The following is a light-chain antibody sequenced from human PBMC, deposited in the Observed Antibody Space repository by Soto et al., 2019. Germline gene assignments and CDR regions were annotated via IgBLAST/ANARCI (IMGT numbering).Light chain of an antibody. Sequence: TQSPGTLYLSPGEGATLSCRTSQRVDINFVSWYLQKPCLSPRLLIYGASTRATGIPDRFSGSGFGTEFTVHSTSLETGDCQVPYSEPYGSSLLTF. V-gene: IGKV3-20*01. J-gene: IGKJ1*01. CDR2: GAS. CDR3: EPYGSSLLT. CDR1: QRVDINF.